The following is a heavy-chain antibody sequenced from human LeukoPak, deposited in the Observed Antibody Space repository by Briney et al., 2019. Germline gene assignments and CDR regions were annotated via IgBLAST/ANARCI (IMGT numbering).Heavy chain of an antibody. D-gene: IGHD6-13*01. CDR1: GYTFTSYA. CDR3: ARDGYSSSWLRHFDY. J-gene: IGHJ4*02. Sequence: ASVKVSCKASGYTFTSYAMHWVRQAPGQRLEWMGWINAGNGNTKYSQKFQGRVTITRNTSASTAYMELSSLRSEDTAVYYRARDGYSSSWLRHFDYWGQGTLVTVSS. V-gene: IGHV1-3*01. CDR2: INAGNGNT.